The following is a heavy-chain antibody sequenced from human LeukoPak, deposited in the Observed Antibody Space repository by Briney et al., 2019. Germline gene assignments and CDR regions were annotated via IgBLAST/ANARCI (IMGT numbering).Heavy chain of an antibody. V-gene: IGHV1-8*01. Sequence: ASVKVSCKASGYTFTSYDINWVRQATGQGLEWMGWMNPNSGNTGYAQKFQGRVTMTRNTSISTAYMELSSLRSEDTAVYYCARRPARGGPHAFDTWGQGTMVTVSS. CDR1: GYTFTSYD. CDR3: ARRPARGGPHAFDT. CDR2: MNPNSGNT. J-gene: IGHJ3*02. D-gene: IGHD3-10*01.